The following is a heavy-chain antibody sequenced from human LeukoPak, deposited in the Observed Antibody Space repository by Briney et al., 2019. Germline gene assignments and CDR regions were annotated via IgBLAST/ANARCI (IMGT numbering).Heavy chain of an antibody. CDR1: GGSFSGYY. D-gene: IGHD3-10*01. Sequence: SETLSLTCAVYGGSFSGYYWSWIRQPPGKGLEWIGEINHSGSTNYNPSLKSRVTISVDTSKNQFSLKLSSVTAADTAVYYCARHRYARLDDLWFGELYYFDYWGQGTLVTVSS. J-gene: IGHJ4*02. CDR2: INHSGST. V-gene: IGHV4-34*01. CDR3: ARHRYARLDDLWFGELYYFDY.